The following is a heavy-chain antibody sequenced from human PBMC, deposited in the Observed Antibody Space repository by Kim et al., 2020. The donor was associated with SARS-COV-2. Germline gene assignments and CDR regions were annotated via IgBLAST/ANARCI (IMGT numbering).Heavy chain of an antibody. CDR3: ARGDFGL. CDR2: DGGQS. J-gene: IGHJ1*01. Sequence: DGGQSYYVDSVKGRFSISRDNVKNSLFLQMDRLRVEDTAVYYCARGDFGLWGQGTRVTVSS. V-gene: IGHV3-7*03.